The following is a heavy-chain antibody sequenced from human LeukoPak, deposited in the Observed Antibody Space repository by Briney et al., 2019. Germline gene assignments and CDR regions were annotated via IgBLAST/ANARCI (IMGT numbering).Heavy chain of an antibody. CDR2: INHSGST. CDR1: GGSISSDTYY. CDR3: ARHSIAAAGNNWFDP. Sequence: SETLSLTCTVSGGSISSDTYYWGWIRQPPGKGLEWIGEINHSGSTNYNPSLKSRVTISVDTSKNQFSLKLSSVTAADTAVYYCARHSIAAAGNNWFDPWGQGTLVTVSS. J-gene: IGHJ5*02. D-gene: IGHD6-13*01. V-gene: IGHV4-39*01.